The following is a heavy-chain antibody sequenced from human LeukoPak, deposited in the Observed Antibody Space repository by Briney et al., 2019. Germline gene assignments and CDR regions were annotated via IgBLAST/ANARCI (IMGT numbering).Heavy chain of an antibody. CDR3: ARDFAVVPAATNGLTFDP. Sequence: GGSLRLSCAASGFTFSSYWMSWVRQAPGKGLEWVANIKQDGSEKYYVDSVKGRFTISRDNAKNSLYLQMNSLRAEDTAVYYCARDFAVVPAATNGLTFDPWGQGTLVTVSS. CDR2: IKQDGSEK. V-gene: IGHV3-7*01. D-gene: IGHD2-2*01. J-gene: IGHJ5*02. CDR1: GFTFSSYW.